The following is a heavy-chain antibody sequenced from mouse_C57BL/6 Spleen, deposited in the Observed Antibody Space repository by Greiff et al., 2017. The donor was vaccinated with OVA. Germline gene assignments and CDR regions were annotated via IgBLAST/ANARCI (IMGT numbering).Heavy chain of an antibody. D-gene: IGHD2-3*01. CDR1: GFTFSDYG. Sequence: EVKLMESGGGLVKPGGSLKLSCAASGFTFSDYGMHWVRQAPEKGLEWVAYISSGSSTIYYADTVKGRFTISRDNAKNTLFLQMTSLRSEDTAMYYCARHAYDGYYYAMDYWGQGTSVTVSS. V-gene: IGHV5-17*01. CDR2: ISSGSSTI. J-gene: IGHJ4*01. CDR3: ARHAYDGYYYAMDY.